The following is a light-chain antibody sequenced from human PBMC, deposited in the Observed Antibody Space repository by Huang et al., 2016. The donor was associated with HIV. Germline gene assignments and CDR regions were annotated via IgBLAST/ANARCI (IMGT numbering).Light chain of an antibody. J-gene: IGKJ4*01. CDR3: QQYNNWPPLT. Sequence: EVVMTQSPATLSVSPGERATLSCRASQSVSSNLAWYQQKPGQAPRRLIYGASTRATGIPARFSGSGSGTKFTLTISSLQSEDFAVYYCQQYNNWPPLTFGGGTKVEIK. V-gene: IGKV3-15*01. CDR2: GAS. CDR1: QSVSSN.